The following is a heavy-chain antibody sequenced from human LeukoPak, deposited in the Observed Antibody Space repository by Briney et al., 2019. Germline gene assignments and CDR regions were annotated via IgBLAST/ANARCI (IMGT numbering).Heavy chain of an antibody. D-gene: IGHD2-8*01. V-gene: IGHV3-23*01. CDR3: AKSRILMVYADY. CDR1: GFTFSSYA. CDR2: ISGSVGST. J-gene: IGHJ4*02. Sequence: GGSLRLSCAASGFTFSSYAMSWVRQAPGKGLEWVSGISGSVGSTCYAASVKGRFTISRDNSKNTLYLQMNSLRAEDTAVYFCAKSRILMVYADYWGQGTLLTVSS.